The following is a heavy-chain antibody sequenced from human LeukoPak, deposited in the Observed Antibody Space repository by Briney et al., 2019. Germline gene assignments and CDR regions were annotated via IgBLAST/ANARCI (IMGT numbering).Heavy chain of an antibody. V-gene: IGHV4-31*03. CDR2: IYYSGST. D-gene: IGHD3-9*01. CDR1: GGSISSGGYY. J-gene: IGHJ6*02. Sequence: SETLSLTCTVSGGSISSGGYYWSWIRQHPGKGLELIGYIYYSGSTYYNPSLKSRVTISVDTSKNQFSLKLSSVTAADTAVYYCARAAGYYDILTGNYGMDVWGQGTTVTVSS. CDR3: ARAAGYYDILTGNYGMDV.